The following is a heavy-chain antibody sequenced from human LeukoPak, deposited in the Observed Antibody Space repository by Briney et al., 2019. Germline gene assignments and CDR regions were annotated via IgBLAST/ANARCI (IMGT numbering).Heavy chain of an antibody. CDR3: ARSYYGSGTSYGMDV. J-gene: IGHJ6*02. CDR2: IKQDGSEK. V-gene: IGHV3-7*01. Sequence: PGGSLRLSSAVSGFTSSRHWMSGVRQAPGGGVECLANIKQDGSEKYYVDSVEGRFTISRDNAKNSPYLQMNSLRAEDTAVYYCARSYYGSGTSYGMDVWGQGTTVTVSS. D-gene: IGHD3-10*01. CDR1: GFTSSRHW.